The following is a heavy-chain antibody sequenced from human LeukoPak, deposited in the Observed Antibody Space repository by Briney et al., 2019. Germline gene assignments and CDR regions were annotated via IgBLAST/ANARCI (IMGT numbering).Heavy chain of an antibody. CDR2: IHNDGST. Sequence: PGGSLRLSCAASGFIVSNTYMTWVRQAPGKVLEWVSVIHNDGSTYYADSVKGRFTISRDNSKNMLFLRMNSLRVEDTAVYFCVSLARDYWGQGNLVSVSS. J-gene: IGHJ4*02. CDR3: VSLARDY. D-gene: IGHD3-3*02. CDR1: GFIVSNTY. V-gene: IGHV3-53*01.